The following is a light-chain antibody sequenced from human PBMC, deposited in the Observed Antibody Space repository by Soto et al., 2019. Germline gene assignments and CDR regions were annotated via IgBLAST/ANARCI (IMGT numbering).Light chain of an antibody. J-gene: IGKJ1*01. CDR1: QSVLYSSNNKNF. CDR3: QQYLNAPLT. Sequence: DIVMTQSPDSLAVSLGERATINCKSSQSVLYSSNNKNFVAWYQQKPGQPPKLLFYWASTRESGVPARISGGGSGTDFTLTVSNLQAEDLAVYYCQQYLNAPLTCGQGTKVEI. CDR2: WAS. V-gene: IGKV4-1*01.